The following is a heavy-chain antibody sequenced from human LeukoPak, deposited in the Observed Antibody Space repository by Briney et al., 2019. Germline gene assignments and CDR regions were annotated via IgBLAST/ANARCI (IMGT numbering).Heavy chain of an antibody. V-gene: IGHV4-31*03. CDR2: IYYSGST. D-gene: IGHD2-15*01. J-gene: IGHJ3*02. CDR1: GGSISSGGYY. CDR3: ARLESGADAFDI. Sequence: PSQTLSLTCTVSGGSISSGGYYWSWIRQHPGKGLEWIGYIYYSGSTYYNPSLKSRVTISVDTSKNQFSLKLSSVTAADTAVYYCARLESGADAFDIWGQGTMVTVSS.